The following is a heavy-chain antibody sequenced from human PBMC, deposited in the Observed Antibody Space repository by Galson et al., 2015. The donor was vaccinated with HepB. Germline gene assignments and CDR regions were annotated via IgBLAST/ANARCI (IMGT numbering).Heavy chain of an antibody. Sequence: SLRLSCAASGXXXXXXAMXXVRXXXXKGLDWVSAMSGSGGSTYYADSVKGRFTSSRDNSKNTLYLQMNSLRAEDTAVYYCAKDFLDYYDSSGXWKVYYFDYWGQXXXXTVSS. V-gene: IGHV3-23*01. J-gene: IGHJ4*02. D-gene: IGHD3-22*01. CDR1: GXXXXXXA. CDR2: MSGSGGST. CDR3: AKDFLDYYDSSGXWKVYYFDY.